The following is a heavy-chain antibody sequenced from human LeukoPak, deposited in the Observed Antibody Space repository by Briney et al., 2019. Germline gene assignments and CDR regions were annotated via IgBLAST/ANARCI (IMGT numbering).Heavy chain of an antibody. CDR3: ARGGYSYGIRFDY. D-gene: IGHD5-18*01. J-gene: IGHJ4*02. Sequence: GSLRLSCAASGFTFSSYGMHWVRQAPGKGLEWIGEINHSGSTNYNPSLKSRVTISVDTSKNQFSLKLSSVTAADTAVYYCARGGYSYGIRFDYWGQGTLVTVSS. CDR2: INHSGST. CDR1: GFTFSSYG. V-gene: IGHV4-34*01.